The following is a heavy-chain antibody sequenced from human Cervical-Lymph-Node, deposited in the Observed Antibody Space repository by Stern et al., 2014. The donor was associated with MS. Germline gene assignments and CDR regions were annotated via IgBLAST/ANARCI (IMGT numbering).Heavy chain of an antibody. Sequence: VQLVESGGGVVQPGRSLRLSCAASGFVFRRYALHWVRQDPGKGLEWVALISYDGRDKYYTDSVKGRFTVSRDNSNNTVDLEMNSLRLEDTAVYYCAKGGSGSYLDWGQGSLVTVSS. CDR3: AKGGSGSYLD. CDR2: ISYDGRDK. V-gene: IGHV3-30*04. CDR1: GFVFRRYA. J-gene: IGHJ4*02. D-gene: IGHD1-26*01.